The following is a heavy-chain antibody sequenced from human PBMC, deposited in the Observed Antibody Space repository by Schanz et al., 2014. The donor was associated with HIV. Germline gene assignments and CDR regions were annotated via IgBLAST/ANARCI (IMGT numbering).Heavy chain of an antibody. CDR1: GFTFSGYG. D-gene: IGHD2-2*01. CDR3: ARDGAMAFSLGMDV. V-gene: IGHV3-33*01. CDR2: IWYDGKNR. Sequence: QVQLVESGGGVVQPGRSLRLSCAVSGFTFSGYGMHWVRQAPGKGLEGVEVIWYDGKNRDYADSVKGRFTISRDNSKNTLYLQMNRMRTEDTAVYYCARDGAMAFSLGMDVWGQGTTVTVSS. J-gene: IGHJ6*02.